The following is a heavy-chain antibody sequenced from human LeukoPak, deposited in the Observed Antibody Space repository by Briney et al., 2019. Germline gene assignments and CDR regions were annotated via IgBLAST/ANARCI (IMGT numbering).Heavy chain of an antibody. CDR2: INPSVGST. D-gene: IGHD6-13*01. Sequence: GASVKVSYKASVYTFTQYYIYWVRQAPGQGLEWMGIINPSVGSTRYAQKFQGRVTMTRDTSTSTVYMELSSLRSEDTAVYYCARATIAAASKYWGEGTLVTVSS. CDR3: ARATIAAASKY. J-gene: IGHJ4*02. V-gene: IGHV1-46*01. CDR1: VYTFTQYY.